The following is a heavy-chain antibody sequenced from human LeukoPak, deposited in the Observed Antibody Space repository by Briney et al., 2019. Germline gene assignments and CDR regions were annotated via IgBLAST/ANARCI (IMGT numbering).Heavy chain of an antibody. CDR2: VEYSGGSA. CDR1: GFTLSSYE. J-gene: IGHJ4*02. D-gene: IGHD6-19*01. CDR3: AKYGVAGFDY. V-gene: IGHV3-23*01. Sequence: GGSLRLSCTVSGFTLSSYEMSWIRQAPGKGLEWVSSVEYSGGSAYYADSVKGRFTISRDNSKNTLYLQMNSLRAEDTAVYYCAKYGVAGFDYWGQGTLVTVSS.